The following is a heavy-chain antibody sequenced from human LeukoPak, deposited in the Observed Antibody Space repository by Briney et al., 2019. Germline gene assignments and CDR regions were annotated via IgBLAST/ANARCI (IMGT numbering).Heavy chain of an antibody. CDR1: GFTFSSNA. CDR2: ISSNGVTT. J-gene: IGHJ3*02. Sequence: GGSLRLSCAASGFTFSSNAMSWVRQAPGKGLQWVSAISSNGVTTYYADSVKGRFTISRDNSKNTLYLQMNSLRAEDTAVYYCARDAGIVGAKRDAFDIWGQGTMVTVSS. CDR3: ARDAGIVGAKRDAFDI. D-gene: IGHD1-26*01. V-gene: IGHV3-23*01.